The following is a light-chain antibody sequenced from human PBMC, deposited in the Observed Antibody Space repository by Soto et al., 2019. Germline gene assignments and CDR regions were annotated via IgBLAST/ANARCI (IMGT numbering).Light chain of an antibody. CDR1: SIDVGSYNL. Sequence: QSALTQPASVSGSPGQSITISCTGTSIDVGSYNLVSGYQQHPGKVPKIMIYEASKRPSGAPNRFSGSKSGNTASLTISGLQAEDEADYYCCSYAGSSTWVFGTGTKVTVL. CDR2: EAS. J-gene: IGLJ1*01. CDR3: CSYAGSSTWV. V-gene: IGLV2-23*01.